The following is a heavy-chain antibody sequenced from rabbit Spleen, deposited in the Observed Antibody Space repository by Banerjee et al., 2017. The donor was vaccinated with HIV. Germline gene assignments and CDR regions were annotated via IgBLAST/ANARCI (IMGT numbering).Heavy chain of an antibody. CDR3: WRGDATMTMVITGYYLSL. V-gene: IGHV1S40*01. Sequence: QALGESGGDLVKPEASLTLSCTASGFSFTSGYYICWVRHAPAQGLEWIACIYGGDIHSTAYARWAKGRFAISKTSSTTVTLQMTRLTAADTATYFCWRGDATMTMVITGYYLSLWGQGTLVTVS. CDR1: GFSFTSGYY. D-gene: IGHD2-1*01. J-gene: IGHJ3*01. CDR2: IYGGDIHST.